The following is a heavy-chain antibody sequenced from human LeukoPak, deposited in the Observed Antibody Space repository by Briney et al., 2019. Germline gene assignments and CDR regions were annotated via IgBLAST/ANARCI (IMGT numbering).Heavy chain of an antibody. Sequence: GGSLRLSCAASGFTFSSYGMHWVRQAPGKGLEWVAFIRYDGSNKYYADSVKGRFTISRDNSKNTLYLQMNSLRAEDTAVYYCGKDRNSNYGGDFDYWGQGTLVTVSS. J-gene: IGHJ4*02. CDR3: GKDRNSNYGGDFDY. CDR2: IRYDGSNK. V-gene: IGHV3-30*02. D-gene: IGHD4-11*01. CDR1: GFTFSSYG.